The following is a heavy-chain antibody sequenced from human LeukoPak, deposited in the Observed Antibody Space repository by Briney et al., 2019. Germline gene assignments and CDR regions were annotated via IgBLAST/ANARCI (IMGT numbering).Heavy chain of an antibody. Sequence: SETLSLTCTVSGGSISSYYWSWIRQPPGKGLEWIGYIYYSGSTNYNPSLKSRVTISVDTSKNQFSLKLSSVTAADTAVYYCARGHVALNYGMDVWGQGTTVTVSS. CDR2: IYYSGST. CDR3: ARGHVALNYGMDV. V-gene: IGHV4-59*01. CDR1: GGSISSYY. J-gene: IGHJ6*02. D-gene: IGHD2-15*01.